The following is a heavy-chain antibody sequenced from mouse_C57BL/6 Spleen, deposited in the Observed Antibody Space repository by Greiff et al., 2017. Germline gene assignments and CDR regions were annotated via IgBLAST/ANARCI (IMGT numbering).Heavy chain of an antibody. V-gene: IGHV1-82*01. J-gene: IGHJ2*01. CDR1: GYAFSSSW. D-gene: IGHD6-1*01. CDR3: ASPLSLYYCDY. Sequence: QVQLKESGPELVKPGASVKISCKASGYAFSSSWMNWVKQRPGKGLEWIGRIYPGDGDTNYNGKFKGKATLTADKSSSTAYMQLSSLTSEDSAVYFCASPLSLYYCDYWGQGTTLTVSS. CDR2: IYPGDGDT.